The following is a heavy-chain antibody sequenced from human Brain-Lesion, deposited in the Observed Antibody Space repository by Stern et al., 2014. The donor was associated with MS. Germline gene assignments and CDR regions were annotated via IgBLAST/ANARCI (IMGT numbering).Heavy chain of an antibody. CDR1: GGSISSGGYY. Sequence: QLQLQESGPGLVKPSQTLSLSCTVSGGSISSGGYYWSWIRQPAGKGLEWIGRIFNSGSPTYTPSLKSRVTISIATSKTQFSLRLNSMTAADTAVYYCARGRVVPGFQYYATDVWGQGTTVIVSS. CDR2: IFNSGSP. V-gene: IGHV4-61*02. CDR3: ARGRVVPGFQYYATDV. J-gene: IGHJ6*02. D-gene: IGHD2-2*01.